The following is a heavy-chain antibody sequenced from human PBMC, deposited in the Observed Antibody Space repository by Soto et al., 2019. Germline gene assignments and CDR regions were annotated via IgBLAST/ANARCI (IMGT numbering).Heavy chain of an antibody. J-gene: IGHJ6*02. Sequence: QVQLVQSGAEVKKPGASVKVSCKASGYTFTSYGISWVRQAPGQGLEWMGWNSAYNGNTNYAQKLQGRVTMTTDTSTSTAYMELRSLRSDDTAVYYCARLRGGGYSYDDHYGMDVWGQGTTVTVSS. CDR1: GYTFTSYG. CDR3: ARLRGGGYSYDDHYGMDV. CDR2: NSAYNGNT. D-gene: IGHD5-18*01. V-gene: IGHV1-18*01.